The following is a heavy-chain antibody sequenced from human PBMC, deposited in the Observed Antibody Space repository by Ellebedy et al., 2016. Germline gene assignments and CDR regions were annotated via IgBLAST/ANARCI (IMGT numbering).Heavy chain of an antibody. V-gene: IGHV4-59*01. Sequence: SETLSLXXTVSGGSISGYYWSWIRRPPGKGLQWIGYIYYTGITKYDPSFQTRVTMSVDASKNQCSLSLTSVSAADSAVYYCARLNRLQLITTYYHHSMDVWGQGITVTVSS. D-gene: IGHD1-1*01. CDR3: ARLNRLQLITTYYHHSMDV. J-gene: IGHJ6*02. CDR2: IYYTGIT. CDR1: GGSISGYY.